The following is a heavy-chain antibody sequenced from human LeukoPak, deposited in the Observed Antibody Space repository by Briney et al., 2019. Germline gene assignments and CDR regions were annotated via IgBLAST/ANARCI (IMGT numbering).Heavy chain of an antibody. CDR1: GFTFSDYY. Sequence: SGGSLRLSCAASGFTFSDYYMSWIRQAPGKGLEWVSYISSSGSTIYYADSVKGRFTISRDNAKNSLYLQMNSLRAEDTAVYYCARDSGSYYTDPLDYWGQGTLVTVSS. D-gene: IGHD1-26*01. J-gene: IGHJ4*02. CDR2: ISSSGSTI. CDR3: ARDSGSYYTDPLDY. V-gene: IGHV3-11*04.